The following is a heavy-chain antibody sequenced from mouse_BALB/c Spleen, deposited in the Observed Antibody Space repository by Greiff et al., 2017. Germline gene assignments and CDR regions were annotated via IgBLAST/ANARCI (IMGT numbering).Heavy chain of an antibody. J-gene: IGHJ4*01. Sequence: QVTLKVSGPGILQPSQTLSLTCSFSGFSLSTSGMGVGWIRQPSGKGLEWLVHIWWDDDKRYNPALKSQLTTSKDTSSNQVFRKLASVDTADTAAYYCARMGQLGLRRAMDYWGQGTSVTVSS. CDR2: IWWDDDK. CDR1: GFSLSTSGMG. D-gene: IGHD3-1*01. V-gene: IGHV8-8*01. CDR3: ARMGQLGLRRAMDY.